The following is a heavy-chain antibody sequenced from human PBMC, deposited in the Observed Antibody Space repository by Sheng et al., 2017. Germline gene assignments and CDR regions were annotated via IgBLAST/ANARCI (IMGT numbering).Heavy chain of an antibody. J-gene: IGHJ4*02. CDR1: GFTFSSYA. CDR3: AKGRGSYSYYDG. Sequence: EVQLLESGGGLVQPGGSLRLSCAASGFTFSSYAMSWVRQAPGKGLEWVSSISGSGGSTYYADSVKGRFTISRDNSKNTLYMQMNSLRAEDTAVYYCAKGRGSYSYYDGWGQGTLVTVSS. D-gene: IGHD1-26*01. CDR2: ISGSGGST. V-gene: IGHV3-23*01.